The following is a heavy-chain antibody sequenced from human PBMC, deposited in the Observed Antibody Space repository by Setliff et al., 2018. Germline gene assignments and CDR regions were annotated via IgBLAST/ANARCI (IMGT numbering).Heavy chain of an antibody. Sequence: ASVKVSCKASGYTFTGYYMHWVRQAPGQGLEWMGWINPNSGGTNYAQKFQGRVTITRDTSASTAYMELSSLRSEDTAVYYCARGDSSYYFDYWGQGTLVTVSS. D-gene: IGHD6-6*01. J-gene: IGHJ4*02. CDR2: INPNSGGT. CDR3: ARGDSSYYFDY. CDR1: GYTFTGYY. V-gene: IGHV1-2*02.